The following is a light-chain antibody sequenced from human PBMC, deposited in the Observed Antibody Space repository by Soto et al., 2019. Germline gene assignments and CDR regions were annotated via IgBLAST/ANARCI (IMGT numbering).Light chain of an antibody. CDR1: QTVSSN. Sequence: VMTHSAATVYVSNEERATLSCRASQTVSSNLAWYQQKPGQSPRLLIYGTSTRATGVPARFSGSGSGTEFTLSISSLQSEDFAVYYCHQYNFWPSFGQGTKVDIK. V-gene: IGKV3-15*01. CDR2: GTS. J-gene: IGKJ1*01. CDR3: HQYNFWPS.